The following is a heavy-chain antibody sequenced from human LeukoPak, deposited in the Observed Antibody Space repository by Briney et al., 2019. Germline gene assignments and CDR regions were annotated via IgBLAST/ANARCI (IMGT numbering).Heavy chain of an antibody. Sequence: GGSLRLSCAASGFTFSSYWLSWVRQAPGKGLEWVANIKQDGSEKYYVDSVKGRFTISRDNAKNSLYLQMNSLRAEDTAVYYCARRDPGSSWSYYFDYWGQGTLVTVSS. CDR2: IKQDGSEK. CDR3: ARRDPGSSWSYYFDY. CDR1: GFTFSSYW. V-gene: IGHV3-7*01. D-gene: IGHD6-13*01. J-gene: IGHJ4*02.